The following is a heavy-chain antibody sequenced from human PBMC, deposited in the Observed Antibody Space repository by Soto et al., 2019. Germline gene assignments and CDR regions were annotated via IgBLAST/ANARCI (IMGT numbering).Heavy chain of an antibody. D-gene: IGHD2-21*02. V-gene: IGHV3-30*04. CDR2: ISSDGRNK. J-gene: IGHJ2*01. CDR3: ARDVTQGWYFDL. CDR1: GFTFTSYT. Sequence: GGSLRLSCAASGFTFTSYTMHWVRQAPGKGLEWVTVISSDGRNKYYADSVKGRFTISRDNSKNTLYLQMNSLRAEDTAVYYCARDVTQGWYFDLWGRGTLVTVSS.